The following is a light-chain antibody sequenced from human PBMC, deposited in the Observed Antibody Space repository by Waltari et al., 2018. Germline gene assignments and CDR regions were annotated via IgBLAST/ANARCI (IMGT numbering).Light chain of an antibody. CDR1: QSLLHRNGKNY. V-gene: IGKV2-28*01. J-gene: IGKJ2*01. CDR2: LGS. CDR3: MQNTHWPHT. Sequence: DIVMTQSPLSLPVTPGEPASISCRSNQSLLHRNGKNYLDWYLQKPGQSPQLLIYLGSNRASGVPDRFSGSGSGTDFTLKISRVEAEDVGFYYCMQNTHWPHTFGQGTKLEIK.